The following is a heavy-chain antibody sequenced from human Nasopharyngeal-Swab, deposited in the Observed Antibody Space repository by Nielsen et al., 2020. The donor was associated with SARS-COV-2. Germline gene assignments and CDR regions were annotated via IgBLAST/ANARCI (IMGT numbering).Heavy chain of an antibody. CDR1: GYTFTSYA. V-gene: IGHV1-69*13. J-gene: IGHJ6*02. Sequence: SVKVSCKASGYTFTSYAISWVRQAPGQGLEWMGGIIPIFGTANYAQKFQGRVTITADESTSAAYMELSSLRSEDTAVYYCARRPYSSSSGDYYYGMDVWGQGTTVTVSS. CDR2: IIPIFGTA. CDR3: ARRPYSSSSGDYYYGMDV. D-gene: IGHD6-6*01.